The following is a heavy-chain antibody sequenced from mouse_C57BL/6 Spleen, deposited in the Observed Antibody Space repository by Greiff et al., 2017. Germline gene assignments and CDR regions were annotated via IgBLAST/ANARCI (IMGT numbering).Heavy chain of an antibody. CDR2: ISSGGSYT. D-gene: IGHD1-1*01. CDR1: GFTFSSYG. V-gene: IGHV5-6*03. Sequence: EVKLVESGGGLVKPGGSLKLSCAASGFTFSSYGMSWVRQTPDKRLEWVATISSGGSYTYYPDSVKGRFTISRDNAKNTLYLQMSSLKSEDTAMYYCARQGTTVVAWYFDVWGTGTTVTVSS. CDR3: ARQGTTVVAWYFDV. J-gene: IGHJ1*03.